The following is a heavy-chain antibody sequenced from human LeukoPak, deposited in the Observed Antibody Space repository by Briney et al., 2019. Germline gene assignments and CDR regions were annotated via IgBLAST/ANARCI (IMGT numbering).Heavy chain of an antibody. V-gene: IGHV3-7*01. D-gene: IGHD6-13*01. Sequence: GGSLRLSCAVSGFTFTDYWMTWVRQAPGKGLEWVASIRQDGGEKYYVDSVKGRFTISRDNNKNSLYLQMSALRAEDTAIYYCARDGTAAGLYFDLWGQGTLVTVSS. CDR3: ARDGTAAGLYFDL. J-gene: IGHJ4*01. CDR1: GFTFTDYW. CDR2: IRQDGGEK.